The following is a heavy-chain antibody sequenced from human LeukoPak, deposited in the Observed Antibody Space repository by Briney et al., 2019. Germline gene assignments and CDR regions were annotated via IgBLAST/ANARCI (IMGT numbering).Heavy chain of an antibody. CDR3: ARDTTTMVRGVSDY. D-gene: IGHD3-10*01. Sequence: ASVRVSCKASGYIFTSYDISWVRQAPGQGLEWMGWVSPYTGYAEYAQKFQGRVTMTTDTSTTTAYMELRSLRSDDTALYYCARDTTTMVRGVSDYWGQGTLVTVSS. J-gene: IGHJ4*02. CDR2: VSPYTGYA. CDR1: GYIFTSYD. V-gene: IGHV1-18*01.